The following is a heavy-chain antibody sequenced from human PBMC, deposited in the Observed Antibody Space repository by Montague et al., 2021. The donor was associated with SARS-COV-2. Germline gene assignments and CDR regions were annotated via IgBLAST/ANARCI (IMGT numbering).Heavy chain of an antibody. Sequence: CAISGDSVAGLRRRSEGHTPELPSPLNSYAVTYYKKKWYSDYAPSVRGRLTVNPDASKNEFSLELNYVTPEDTAVYYCVRYSGWFYFDFWGQGTLVTVSS. D-gene: IGHD6-19*01. CDR2: TYYKKKWYS. CDR3: VRYSGWFYFDF. CDR1: GDSVAGLRRR. J-gene: IGHJ4*02. V-gene: IGHV6-1*01.